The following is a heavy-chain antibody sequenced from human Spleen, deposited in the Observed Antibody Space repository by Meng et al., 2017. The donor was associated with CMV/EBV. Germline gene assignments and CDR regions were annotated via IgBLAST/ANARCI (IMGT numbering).Heavy chain of an antibody. CDR1: GDTFTGYY. V-gene: IGHV1-2*02. D-gene: IGHD2-2*02. CDR2: VNANSGAK. CDR3: ARGDCSGASCYIDD. J-gene: IGHJ4*02. Sequence: SGDTFTGYYMNWVRQAPGQGLEWMGGVNANSGAKDYAQKFQGRVTMTRDTSISTAYMELSRLRSDDTAVYYCARGDCSGASCYIDDWGQGTLVTVSS.